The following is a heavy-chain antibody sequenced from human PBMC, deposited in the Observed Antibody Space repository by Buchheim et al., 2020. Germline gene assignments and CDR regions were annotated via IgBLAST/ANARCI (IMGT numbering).Heavy chain of an antibody. D-gene: IGHD5-24*01. Sequence: QLQLQESGPGLVKPSETLSLTCSVSGDSITSSSHYWGWIRQPPGKGLEWIGNILYNGNTYSSPSLRSRVAVIADTSKNQFSLMLNSVTAADTAVYYCATQRRDGYNFWDYWGQGIL. CDR2: ILYNGNT. CDR1: GDSITSSSHY. J-gene: IGHJ4*02. V-gene: IGHV4-39*01. CDR3: ATQRRDGYNFWDY.